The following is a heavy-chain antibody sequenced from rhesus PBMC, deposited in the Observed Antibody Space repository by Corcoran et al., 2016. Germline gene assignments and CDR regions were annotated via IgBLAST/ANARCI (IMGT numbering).Heavy chain of an antibody. CDR2: IDGNIAGT. Sequence: QLQLQESGPGLVKPSETLSLTCAVSGGSISGYSWSWIRQPPWKGLEWIGNIDGNIAGTNYNPSLKSRVTISKDTSKKQFSLKLRSVTAADTAVYYCARLRQYYFDYWGQGVLVTVSS. V-gene: IGHV4-81*01. CDR1: GGSISGYS. J-gene: IGHJ4*01. D-gene: IGHD6-25*01. CDR3: ARLRQYYFDY.